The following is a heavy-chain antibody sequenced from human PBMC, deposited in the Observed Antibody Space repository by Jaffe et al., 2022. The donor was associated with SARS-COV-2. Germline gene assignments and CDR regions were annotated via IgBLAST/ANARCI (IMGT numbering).Heavy chain of an antibody. D-gene: IGHD4-17*01. Sequence: EVQLVESGGGLVKPGGSLRLSCAASGFTFSGHVMNWVRQAPGRGLEWVSSISGDSTYIYYIDSVKGRFTISRDNARSSVYLQMNDLRAEDTAMYYCASTVTWGQGTLVTVSS. CDR2: ISGDSTYI. J-gene: IGHJ4*02. CDR3: ASTVT. CDR1: GFTFSGHV. V-gene: IGHV3-21*01.